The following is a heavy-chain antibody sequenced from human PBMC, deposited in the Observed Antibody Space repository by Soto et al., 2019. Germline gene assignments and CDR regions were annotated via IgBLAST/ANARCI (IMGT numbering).Heavy chain of an antibody. V-gene: IGHV3-21*01. CDR2: ISSSSSDI. J-gene: IGHJ4*02. D-gene: IGHD3-16*02. Sequence: EVQLVESGGGLVKPGGSLRLSCGASEFTFSSYSMKWVRLPPGKGLEWVSSISSSSSDIYYADSVKSRFTFSRDNAKSSRYRQMSSLRAEDTAVSYCARDSGDRYDYVWGRYHRYRFDYWGQGTLVTVSS. CDR3: ARDSGDRYDYVWGRYHRYRFDY. CDR1: EFTFSSYS.